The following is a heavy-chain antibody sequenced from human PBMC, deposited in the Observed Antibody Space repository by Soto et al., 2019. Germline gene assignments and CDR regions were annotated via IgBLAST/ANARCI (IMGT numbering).Heavy chain of an antibody. CDR2: IYPGDSDT. V-gene: IGHV5-51*01. Sequence: HGESLKISCKGSGYSFTSYWIGWVRQMPGKGLEWMGIIYPGDSDTRYSPSFQGQVTISADKSISTAYLQWSSLKASDTAMYYCARHVMVRGVITPLGDLNYYYYGMDVWGQGTTVTVSS. D-gene: IGHD3-10*01. CDR3: ARHVMVRGVITPLGDLNYYYYGMDV. CDR1: GYSFTSYW. J-gene: IGHJ6*02.